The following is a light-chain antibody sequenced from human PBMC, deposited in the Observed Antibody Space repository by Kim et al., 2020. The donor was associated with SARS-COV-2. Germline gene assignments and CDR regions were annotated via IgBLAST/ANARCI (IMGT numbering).Light chain of an antibody. V-gene: IGLV6-57*03. CDR2: EDN. Sequence: TVTISCHRSSGSIASNDVQGYQQRPGSAPTTVIYEDNQRPSGVPDRFSGSIDSSSNSASLTISGLKTEDEADYYCQSYDSILWVFGGGTQLTVL. CDR1: SGSIASND. J-gene: IGLJ3*02. CDR3: QSYDSILWV.